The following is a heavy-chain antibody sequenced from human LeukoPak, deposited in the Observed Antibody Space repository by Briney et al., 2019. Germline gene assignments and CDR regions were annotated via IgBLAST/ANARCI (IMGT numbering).Heavy chain of an antibody. D-gene: IGHD2-2*01. CDR3: ARGSFVVVPAATVNYGMDV. J-gene: IGHJ6*02. V-gene: IGHV3-21*04. CDR2: ISRGSDHI. CDR1: GFTFSSYA. Sequence: PGGSLRLSCAASGFTFSSYAMNWVRQAPGKGLEWVSSISRGSDHIFYADSMKGRFTISRDNAKNSLYLQMNSLRAEDTAVYYCARGSFVVVPAATVNYGMDVWGQGTTVTVSS.